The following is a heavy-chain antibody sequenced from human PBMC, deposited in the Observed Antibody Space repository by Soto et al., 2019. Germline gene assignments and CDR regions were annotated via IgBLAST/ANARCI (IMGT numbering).Heavy chain of an antibody. V-gene: IGHV1-69*06. CDR3: AKDSAMVF. CDR2: IIPIFGTA. D-gene: IGHD5-18*01. Sequence: SVTVSCKASGGTFSSYAISWVRQAPGQGLEWMGGIIPIFGTANYAQKFQGRVTITADKSTSTAYMELSSLRSEDTALYYCAKDSAMVFWGQGTLVTVSS. J-gene: IGHJ4*02. CDR1: GGTFSSYA.